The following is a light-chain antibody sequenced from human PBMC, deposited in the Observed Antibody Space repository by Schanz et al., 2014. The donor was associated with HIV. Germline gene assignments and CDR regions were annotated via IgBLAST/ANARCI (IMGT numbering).Light chain of an antibody. J-gene: IGKJ2*01. Sequence: DIVMTQSPDSLAVSLGERATINCKSSQNLLSISHNKNYLAWYQQKPGQPPKLLIYWASTRESGVPDRFSGSGSGTDFTLTISSLQAEDVAVYYCQQYYSTGYTFGQGTKLEIK. CDR2: WAS. CDR1: QNLLSISHNKNY. CDR3: QQYYSTGYT. V-gene: IGKV4-1*01.